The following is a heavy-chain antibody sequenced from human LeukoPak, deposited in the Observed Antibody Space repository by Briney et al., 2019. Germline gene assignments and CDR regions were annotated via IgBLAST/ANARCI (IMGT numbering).Heavy chain of an antibody. CDR3: ARFWGGSNDY. D-gene: IGHD3-16*01. J-gene: IGHJ4*02. CDR2: INPNSGNT. Sequence: ASVKVSCKASGYTFTGYYMHWVRQAPGQGLEWMGWINPNSGNTGYAQKFQGRVTITRNTSISTAYMELSSLRSEDTAVYYCARFWGGSNDYWGQGTLVTVSS. V-gene: IGHV1-8*03. CDR1: GYTFTGYY.